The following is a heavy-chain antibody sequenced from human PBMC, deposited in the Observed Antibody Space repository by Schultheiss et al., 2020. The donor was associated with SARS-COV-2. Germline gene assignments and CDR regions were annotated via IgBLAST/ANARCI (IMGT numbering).Heavy chain of an antibody. J-gene: IGHJ4*02. CDR2: IYYSGST. CDR1: GGSISSYY. V-gene: IGHV4-59*01. D-gene: IGHD6-13*01. Sequence: SETLSLTCTVSGGSISSYYWSWIRQPPGKGLEWIGYIYYSGSTNYNPSLKSRVTISVDTSKNQFSLKLSSVTAADTAVYYCARSPPRGIYSSSGGLFDYWGQGTLVTVSS. CDR3: ARSPPRGIYSSSGGLFDY.